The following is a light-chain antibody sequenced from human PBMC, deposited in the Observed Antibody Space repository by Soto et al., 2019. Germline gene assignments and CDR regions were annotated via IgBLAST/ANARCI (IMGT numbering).Light chain of an antibody. CDR2: WAS. J-gene: IGKJ1*01. Sequence: DIVMTQSPDSLAVSLGERATTNCKSSQSVLYSSNNKNYLAWYQQKPGHPPKLLIYWASTRESGVPDRFSGSGSGTDFTLTISSLQAEDVAVYYCQQYYSTLWTFGQGTKVEIK. CDR3: QQYYSTLWT. CDR1: QSVLYSSNNKNY. V-gene: IGKV4-1*01.